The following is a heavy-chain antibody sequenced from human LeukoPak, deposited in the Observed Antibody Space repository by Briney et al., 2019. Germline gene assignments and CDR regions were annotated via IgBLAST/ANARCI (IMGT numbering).Heavy chain of an antibody. D-gene: IGHD3-22*01. CDR1: GFTFDDYG. CDR2: INWNGGST. CDR3: ARDTYYYDSSGYYFEN. J-gene: IGHJ4*02. V-gene: IGHV3-20*04. Sequence: GGSLRLSCAASGFTFDDYGMSWVRQAPGRGLEWVSGINWNGGSTGYADSVKGRFTISRDNAKNSLYLQMNSLRAEDTALYYCARDTYYYDSSGYYFENWGQGTLVTVSS.